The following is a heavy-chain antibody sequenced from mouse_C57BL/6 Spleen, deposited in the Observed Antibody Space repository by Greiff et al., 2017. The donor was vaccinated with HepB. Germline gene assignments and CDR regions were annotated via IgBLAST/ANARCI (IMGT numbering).Heavy chain of an antibody. Sequence: EVKLVESEGGLVQPGSSMKLSCTASGFTFSDYYMAWVRQVPEKGLEWVANINYDGSSTYYLDSLKSRFIISRDNAKNILYLQMSSLKSEDTATYYCAREQANWDYFDYWGQGTTLTVSS. CDR3: AREQANWDYFDY. CDR1: GFTFSDYY. D-gene: IGHD4-1*01. J-gene: IGHJ2*01. V-gene: IGHV5-16*01. CDR2: INYDGSST.